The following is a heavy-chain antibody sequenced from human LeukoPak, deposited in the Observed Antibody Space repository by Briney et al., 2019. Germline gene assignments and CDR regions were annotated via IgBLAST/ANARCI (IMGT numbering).Heavy chain of an antibody. CDR1: GGSISSHY. CDR3: ARGGSGWYVSVFDP. V-gene: IGHV4-4*09. Sequence: PSETLSLTCTVSGGSISSHYWSWIRQPPGKGLEWIGYIYTSGSTNYNPSLKSRVTISVDTSKNQFSLKLSSVTAADTAVYYCARGGSGWYVSVFDPWGQGTLVTVSS. J-gene: IGHJ5*02. CDR2: IYTSGST. D-gene: IGHD6-13*01.